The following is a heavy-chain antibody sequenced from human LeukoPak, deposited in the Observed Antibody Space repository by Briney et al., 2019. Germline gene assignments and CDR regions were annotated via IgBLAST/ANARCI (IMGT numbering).Heavy chain of an antibody. CDR3: AKDWYYYDSSGYGYPIDY. D-gene: IGHD3-22*01. V-gene: IGHV3-23*01. J-gene: IGHJ4*02. CDR1: GFTFSSYG. CDR2: ISGSGGST. Sequence: PGGSLRLSCAASGFTFSSYGMSWVRQAPGKGLEWVSAISGSGGSTYYADSVKGRFTISRDNSKNTLYLQMNSLRAEDTAVYYCAKDWYYYDSSGYGYPIDYWGQGTLVTVSS.